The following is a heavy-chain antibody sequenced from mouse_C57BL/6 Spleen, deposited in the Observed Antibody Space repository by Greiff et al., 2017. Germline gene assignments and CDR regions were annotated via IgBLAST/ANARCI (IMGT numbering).Heavy chain of an antibody. CDR3: ARQITTVVPLAY. CDR1: GFTFSSYT. V-gene: IGHV5-9*01. D-gene: IGHD1-1*01. Sequence: EVKLVESGGGLVKPGGSLKLSCAASGFTFSSYTMSWVRQTPEKRLEWVATISGGGGNTYYPDSVKGRFTISRDNAKNTLYLQMSSLRSEDTALYYCARQITTVVPLAYWGQGTLVTVSA. CDR2: ISGGGGNT. J-gene: IGHJ3*01.